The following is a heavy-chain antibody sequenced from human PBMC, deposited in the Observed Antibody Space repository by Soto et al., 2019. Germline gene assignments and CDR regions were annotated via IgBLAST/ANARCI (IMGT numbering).Heavy chain of an antibody. V-gene: IGHV4-59*01. J-gene: IGHJ4*02. CDR2: IYYSGST. D-gene: IGHD3-3*01. CDR1: GGSISSYY. Sequence: SETLSLTCTVSGGSISSYYWSWIRQPPGKGLEWIGYIYYSGSTNYNPSLKSRVTISVDTSKNQFSLKLSSVTAADTAVYYCARIRFLEWLSPGPIDYWGQGTLVTFAS. CDR3: ARIRFLEWLSPGPIDY.